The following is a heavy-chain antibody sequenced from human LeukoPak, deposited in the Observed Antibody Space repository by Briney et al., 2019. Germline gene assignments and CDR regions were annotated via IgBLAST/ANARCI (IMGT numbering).Heavy chain of an antibody. V-gene: IGHV3-21*01. Sequence: GGSLRLSCAASGFMFRISTMSWVRQAPGKGLEWVSSISSSSSYIYYGDSVEGRFTISRDNAKNSLYLQMNSLRAEDTAVYYCARGTSSWEKHFDYWGQGTLVTVSS. CDR1: GFMFRIST. CDR3: ARGTSSWEKHFDY. J-gene: IGHJ4*02. CDR2: ISSSSSYI. D-gene: IGHD6-13*01.